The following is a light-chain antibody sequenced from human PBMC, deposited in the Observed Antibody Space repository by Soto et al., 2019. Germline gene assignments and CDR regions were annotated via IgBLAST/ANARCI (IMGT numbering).Light chain of an antibody. CDR2: ATS. Sequence: DIQMTQSPSSLSASVGDRVTITCRASQAISNSLAWYQQKPGEVPKVLIYATSILQSGVPARFSGSGSGTDFPLTISSLQPEDVATYYCQNYNSAPLTFGGGTKVEI. CDR3: QNYNSAPLT. CDR1: QAISNS. V-gene: IGKV1-27*01. J-gene: IGKJ4*01.